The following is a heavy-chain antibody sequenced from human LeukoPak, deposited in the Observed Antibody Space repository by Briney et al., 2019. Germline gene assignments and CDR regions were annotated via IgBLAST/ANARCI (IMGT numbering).Heavy chain of an antibody. Sequence: SVKVSCKASGYTFTGYYMHWVRQAPGQGLEWMGRINPNSGGTNYAQKFQGRVTMTRDTSISTAYMELSRLRSDDTAVYYCARDWKYDILTGYYLGMDVWGQGTTVTVSS. D-gene: IGHD3-9*01. J-gene: IGHJ6*02. CDR3: ARDWKYDILTGYYLGMDV. V-gene: IGHV1-2*06. CDR1: GYTFTGYY. CDR2: INPNSGGT.